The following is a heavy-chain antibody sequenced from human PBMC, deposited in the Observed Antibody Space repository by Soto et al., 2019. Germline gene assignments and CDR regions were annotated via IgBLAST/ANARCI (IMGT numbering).Heavy chain of an antibody. Sequence: QVQLQESGPGLVKPSETLSLTCTVSGGSTRNYFWSWIRQPPGKGLEWIGCIYYSGTTNYNSSLKSRVTISLDTSKNQFSLRLRSVTAADTAVYYCARYVNPCDTDVWFDPWGPGTLVTVSS. V-gene: IGHV4-59*01. J-gene: IGHJ5*02. CDR2: IYYSGTT. CDR1: GGSTRNYF. CDR3: ARYVNPCDTDVWFDP. D-gene: IGHD3-16*01.